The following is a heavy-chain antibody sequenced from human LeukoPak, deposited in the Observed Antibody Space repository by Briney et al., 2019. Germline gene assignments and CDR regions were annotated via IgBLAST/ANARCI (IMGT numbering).Heavy chain of an antibody. V-gene: IGHV3-48*04. D-gene: IGHD1-1*01. CDR2: ISSSSSTI. Sequence: GGSLRLSCAASGFTFSSYSMNRVRQAPGKGLEWVSYISSSSSTIYYADSVKGRFTISRDNAKNSVYLQMNGLRAEDTAVYYCARETSGTTMFNYFDYWGQGTLVTVSS. CDR3: ARETSGTTMFNYFDY. CDR1: GFTFSSYS. J-gene: IGHJ4*02.